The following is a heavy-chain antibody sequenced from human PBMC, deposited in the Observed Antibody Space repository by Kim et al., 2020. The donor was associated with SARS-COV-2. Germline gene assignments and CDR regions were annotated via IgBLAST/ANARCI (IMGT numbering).Heavy chain of an antibody. D-gene: IGHD3-16*02. Sequence: TSGHTNYNPSLQGRVTMSVDMSKNQFSVKLGSVTAADTAVYYCASALGHWGQGTLVTVSS. CDR3: ASALGH. J-gene: IGHJ4*02. CDR2: TSGHT. V-gene: IGHV4-4*07.